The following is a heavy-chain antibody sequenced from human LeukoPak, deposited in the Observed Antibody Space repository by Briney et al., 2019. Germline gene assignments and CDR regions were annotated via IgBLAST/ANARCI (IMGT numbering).Heavy chain of an antibody. CDR2: IYYSGST. CDR3: ARRTFGGVIAY. D-gene: IGHD3-16*02. Sequence: PSETLSLTCTVSGGSISSSSYYWGWIRQPPGKGLEWIGSIYYSGSTYYNPSLKSRVTTSVDTSKNQFSLKLSSVTAADTAVYYCARRTFGGVIAYWGQGTLVTVSS. J-gene: IGHJ4*02. CDR1: GGSISSSSYY. V-gene: IGHV4-39*07.